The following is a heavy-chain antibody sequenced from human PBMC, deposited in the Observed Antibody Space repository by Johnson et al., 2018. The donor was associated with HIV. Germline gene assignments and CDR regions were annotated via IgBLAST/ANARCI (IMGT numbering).Heavy chain of an antibody. CDR2: INGDGSRT. D-gene: IGHD3-16*01. CDR3: VRTSCTGARCLGYDPFDV. Sequence: VQLVESGGSVVRPGGSLRLSCGASGFTFSDHWMQWVRQAPGTGLVWVSRINGDGSRTSYADSVKGRFTIARDNAKNTLFLEMKSLRAEDTAVYYCVRTSCTGARCLGYDPFDVWGQGTMVTVSS. V-gene: IGHV3-74*02. J-gene: IGHJ3*01. CDR1: GFTFSDHW.